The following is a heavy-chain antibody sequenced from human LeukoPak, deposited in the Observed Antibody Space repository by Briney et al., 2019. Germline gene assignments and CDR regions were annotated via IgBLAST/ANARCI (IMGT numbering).Heavy chain of an antibody. CDR3: ARDSGSYPHWFAP. CDR2: INHSGST. Sequence: SETLSLTCAVYGGSFSGYYWSWIRQPPGKGLEWIGEINHSGSTNYNPSLKSRVTISVDTSKKQFSLKLTSVTAADTAVYYCARDSGSYPHWFAPWGQGTLVTVSS. D-gene: IGHD1-26*01. CDR1: GGSFSGYY. V-gene: IGHV4-34*01. J-gene: IGHJ5*02.